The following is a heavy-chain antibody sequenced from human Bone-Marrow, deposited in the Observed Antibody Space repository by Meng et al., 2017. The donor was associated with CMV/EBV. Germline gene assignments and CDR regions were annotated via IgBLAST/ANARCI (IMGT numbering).Heavy chain of an antibody. J-gene: IGHJ6*01. Sequence: SVKVSCKASGGTFSSYTISWVRQAPGQGLEWMGRIIPILGIANYAQKFQGRVTITADKSTSTAYMELSSLRSEDTAVYYCARDGEVGATSYYYYGMDVWGLGSTVTGYS. CDR2: IIPILGIA. CDR3: ARDGEVGATSYYYYGMDV. D-gene: IGHD1-26*01. CDR1: GGTFSSYT. V-gene: IGHV1-69*04.